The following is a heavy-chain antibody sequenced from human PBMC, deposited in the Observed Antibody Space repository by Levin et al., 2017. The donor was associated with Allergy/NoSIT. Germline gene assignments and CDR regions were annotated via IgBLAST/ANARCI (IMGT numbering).Heavy chain of an antibody. D-gene: IGHD3-9*01. CDR1: GFTFRNYW. Sequence: GGSLRLSCAASGFTFRNYWMNWVRQVPGKGLEWVSRISDDGTSTNYADSVEGRFTISRDNAKNTLYLQMDSLRAEDTALYYCASTLYDILAGRYGIDVWGQGTTVTVSS. CDR3: ASTLYDILAGRYGIDV. CDR2: ISDDGTST. J-gene: IGHJ6*02. V-gene: IGHV3-74*01.